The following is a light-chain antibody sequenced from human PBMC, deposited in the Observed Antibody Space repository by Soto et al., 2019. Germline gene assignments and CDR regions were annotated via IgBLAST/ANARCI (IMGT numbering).Light chain of an antibody. CDR3: QQYNSYPYT. CDR2: DAS. J-gene: IGKJ2*01. Sequence: DIQMTQSPSTLSASVRDRVAITCRASQSSSSWLAWYQQKPGKAPKLLIYDASSLESGVPSRFSGSGSGTEFTLTISSLQPDDFATYYCQQYNSYPYTFGQGTKLEIK. CDR1: QSSSSW. V-gene: IGKV1-5*01.